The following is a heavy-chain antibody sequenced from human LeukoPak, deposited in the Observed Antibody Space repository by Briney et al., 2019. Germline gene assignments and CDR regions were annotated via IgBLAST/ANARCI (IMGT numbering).Heavy chain of an antibody. CDR3: ARVSHPQQPLDF. J-gene: IGHJ4*02. CDR2: IDGSGSTT. V-gene: IGHV3-48*03. D-gene: IGHD6-13*01. Sequence: AGGSLRLSCAASGFTFSSYEMNWVRQAPGKGLECLSYIDGSGSTTYYADSVKGRFTLSRDNAYNSLYLQMNSLRAEDTAVYYCARVSHPQQPLDFWGQGTLVTVSS. CDR1: GFTFSSYE.